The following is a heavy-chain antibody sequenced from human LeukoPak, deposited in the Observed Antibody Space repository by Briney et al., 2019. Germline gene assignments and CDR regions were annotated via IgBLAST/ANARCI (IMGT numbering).Heavy chain of an antibody. V-gene: IGHV4-59*01. CDR3: ARVGPGYLSTIFRVNHYYYMDV. D-gene: IGHD3-9*01. J-gene: IGHJ6*03. CDR1: GFTFSDYA. Sequence: LRLSCAASGFTFSDYAMSWVRQAPGKGLDWIGYMYSGGTTNYSPSLKSRVTISEDMSKNQFSLKLSSVTAADTAVYYCARVGPGYLSTIFRVNHYYYMDVWGKGTTVTVS. CDR2: MYSGGTT.